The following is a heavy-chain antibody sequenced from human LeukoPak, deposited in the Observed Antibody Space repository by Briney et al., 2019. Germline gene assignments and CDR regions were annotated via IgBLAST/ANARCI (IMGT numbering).Heavy chain of an antibody. CDR1: GSTFNSYG. D-gene: IGHD4-11*01. J-gene: IGHJ4*02. CDR3: ARGLPPVMKYYFDY. CDR2: MWYDGSNK. Sequence: PGGSLRLSCAASGSTFNSYGMHWVRQAPGKGLDWVAVMWYDGSNKYYADSVKGRFTISRDDSKNTLYLQMNSLRAEDTAMYYCARGLPPVMKYYFDYWGQGTLVTVSS. V-gene: IGHV3-33*01.